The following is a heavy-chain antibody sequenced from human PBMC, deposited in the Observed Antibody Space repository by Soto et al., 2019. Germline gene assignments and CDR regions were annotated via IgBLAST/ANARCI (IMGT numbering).Heavy chain of an antibody. CDR3: ADLYGMDV. CDR2: IYSGGRT. CDR1: GFTVSSHY. V-gene: IGHV3-66*01. J-gene: IGHJ6*02. Sequence: EVQLVESGGGLVQPGGSLRLSCAASGFTVSSHYMSWVRQAPGKGLEWVSVIYSGGRTSYADSVKGRFTNSRDNSKNTLYLQMNSLRAEDTAVYYCADLYGMDVWGQGTTVTVSS.